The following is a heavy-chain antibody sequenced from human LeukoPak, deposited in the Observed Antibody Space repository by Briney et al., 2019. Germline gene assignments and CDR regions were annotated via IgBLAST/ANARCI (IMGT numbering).Heavy chain of an antibody. CDR3: ARSLLGSCTGGTCYIDYYGMDV. V-gene: IGHV3-21*01. Sequence: GGSLRLSCAASGFSFSSYSLNWVRQAPGKGLEWVSSISSSAAYIFYADSLKGRFTISRDNAKTSLYLQMNSLRAEDTAVYYCARSLLGSCTGGTCYIDYYGMDVWGQGTTVTVSS. D-gene: IGHD2-15*01. CDR2: ISSSAAYI. J-gene: IGHJ6*02. CDR1: GFSFSSYS.